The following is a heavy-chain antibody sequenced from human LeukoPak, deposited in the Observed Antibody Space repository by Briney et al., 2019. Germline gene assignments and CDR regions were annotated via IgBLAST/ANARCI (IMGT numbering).Heavy chain of an antibody. V-gene: IGHV1-46*01. CDR3: ARGSGDWAAGDY. CDR1: GYTFTSYY. J-gene: IGHJ4*02. CDR2: TNPSGGST. Sequence: ASVKVSCKASGYTFTSYYMHWVRQAPGQGLEWMGITNPSGGSTSYAQKFQGRVTMTRNTSISTAYMELSSLRSEDTAVYYCARGSGDWAAGDYWGQGTLVTVSS. D-gene: IGHD6-13*01.